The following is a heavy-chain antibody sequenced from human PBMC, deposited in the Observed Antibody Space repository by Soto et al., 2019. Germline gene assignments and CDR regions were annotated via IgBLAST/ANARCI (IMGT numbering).Heavy chain of an antibody. CDR1: GYTFTGYY. D-gene: IGHD6-13*01. Sequence: ASVKVSCKASGYTFTGYYMHWVRQAPGQGLEWMGWINPNSGGTNYAQKFQGWVTMTRDTSISTAYMELSRLRSDDTAVYYCARAEAQGYSSSLAYFDYWGQGTLVTVSS. J-gene: IGHJ4*02. CDR3: ARAEAQGYSSSLAYFDY. CDR2: INPNSGGT. V-gene: IGHV1-2*04.